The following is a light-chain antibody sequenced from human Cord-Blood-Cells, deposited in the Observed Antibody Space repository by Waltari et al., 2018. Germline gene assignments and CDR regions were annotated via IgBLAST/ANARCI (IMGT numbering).Light chain of an antibody. J-gene: IGKJ3*01. V-gene: IGKV1-39*01. CDR1: QSISSY. Sequence: DIQMTHSPSSLSASVGDRVTITCRASQSISSYLNWYQQKPGKAPKRLIDAASSLQSGVPSRFSGSGSGTDFTLTISSLQPEDFATYYCQQSYSTPFTFGPGTKVDIK. CDR2: AAS. CDR3: QQSYSTPFT.